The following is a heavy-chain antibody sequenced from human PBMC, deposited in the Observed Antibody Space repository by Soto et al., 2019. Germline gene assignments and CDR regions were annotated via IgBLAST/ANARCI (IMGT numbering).Heavy chain of an antibody. CDR2: IYHSGST. J-gene: IGHJ5*02. Sequence: SETLSLTCTVSGGSISSGGYSWSWIRQPPGKGLEWIGYIYHSGSTYYNPSLKSRVTISVDRSKNQFSLKLSSVTAADTAVYYCARGVRYYYGSGSGWFDPWGQGTLVTVSS. CDR3: ARGVRYYYGSGSGWFDP. D-gene: IGHD3-10*01. V-gene: IGHV4-30-2*01. CDR1: GGSISSGGYS.